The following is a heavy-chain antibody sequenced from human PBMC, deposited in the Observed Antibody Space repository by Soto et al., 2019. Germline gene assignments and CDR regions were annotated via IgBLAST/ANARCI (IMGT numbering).Heavy chain of an antibody. J-gene: IGHJ4*02. CDR3: AREIYGSGTANDS. D-gene: IGHD3-10*01. CDR1: GYTFTDYY. V-gene: IGHV1-2*02. Sequence: LVQSGPEVKTPGASVKVSCKTSGYTFTDYYIHRVRQAPGQGLEWMGWINPTSVGTNSAQKVQGKSTMTRDTSINTASPEVSRLRTDATAVYYCAREIYGSGTANDSWGQGTLVTVSS. CDR2: INPTSVGT.